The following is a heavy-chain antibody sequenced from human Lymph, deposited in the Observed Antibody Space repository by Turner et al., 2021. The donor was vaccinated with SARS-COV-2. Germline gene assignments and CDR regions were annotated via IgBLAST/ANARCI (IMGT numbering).Heavy chain of an antibody. Sequence: QVQLVQSGAEVKKPGASVKVSCKASGYTFTGSSMHWVRQAPGQGLEWMGWINPNSGGTNYAQKFQGRVTMTRDTSISAAYMELSRLRSDDTAVYYCARDVERYNDFWSGYSGGYGMDVWGQGTTVTVSS. J-gene: IGHJ6*02. CDR1: GYTFTGSS. CDR2: INPNSGGT. V-gene: IGHV1-2*02. D-gene: IGHD3-3*01. CDR3: ARDVERYNDFWSGYSGGYGMDV.